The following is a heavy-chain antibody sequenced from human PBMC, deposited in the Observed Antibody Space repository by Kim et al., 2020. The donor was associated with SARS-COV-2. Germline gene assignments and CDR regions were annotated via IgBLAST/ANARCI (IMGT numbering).Heavy chain of an antibody. V-gene: IGHV3-23*01. CDR1: GFTFGSFV. J-gene: IGHJ4*02. D-gene: IGHD6-13*01. CDR3: AKSVGGAAAFDY. CDR2: VGGSGRNT. Sequence: GGSLRLSCATSGFTFGSFVMNWVRQAPGKGLEWVSGVGGSGRNTYYADSVKGRFTISRDNSKSTLFLEMNSLRAEDTAVYHCAKSVGGAAAFDYWGQGT.